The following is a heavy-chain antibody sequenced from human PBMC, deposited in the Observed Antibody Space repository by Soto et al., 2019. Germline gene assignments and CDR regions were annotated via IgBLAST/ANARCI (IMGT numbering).Heavy chain of an antibody. Sequence: QVQLQESGPGLVKPSETLSLSCTVSGGSISGYYWTWIRQPPGKGLEWIGHIHYSGITNYNPSLNSRVSISVGTSKNQFSLNLTSVTAADMAVYYCARGGGWLPDYWGQGTLVIVSS. D-gene: IGHD2-15*01. CDR3: ARGGGWLPDY. CDR2: IHYSGIT. J-gene: IGHJ4*02. CDR1: GGSISGYY. V-gene: IGHV4-59*01.